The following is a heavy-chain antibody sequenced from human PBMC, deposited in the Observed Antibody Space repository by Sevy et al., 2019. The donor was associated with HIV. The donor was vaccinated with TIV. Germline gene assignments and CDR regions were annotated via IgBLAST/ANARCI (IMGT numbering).Heavy chain of an antibody. D-gene: IGHD3-22*01. CDR1: GFTFSSYW. Sequence: GGSLRLSCAASGFTFSSYWMSWVRQAPGKGLEWVANIKQDGSEKYYVCSVKGRFTISRDNAKNSLYLQMNSLRAEDTAVYYCARDSSGYYSNYYYYGMDVWGQGTTVTVSS. V-gene: IGHV3-7*01. CDR3: ARDSSGYYSNYYYYGMDV. CDR2: IKQDGSEK. J-gene: IGHJ6*02.